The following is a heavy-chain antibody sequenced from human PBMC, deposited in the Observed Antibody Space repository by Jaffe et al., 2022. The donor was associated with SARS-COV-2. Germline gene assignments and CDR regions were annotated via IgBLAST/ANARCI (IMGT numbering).Heavy chain of an antibody. CDR1: GFTFSSYA. V-gene: IGHV3-30-3*01. CDR3: AREGGDSYYYYGMDV. CDR2: ISYDGSNK. D-gene: IGHD4-17*01. Sequence: QVQLVESGGGVVQPGRSLRLSCAASGFTFSSYAMHWVRQAPGKGLEWVAVISYDGSNKYYADSVKGRFTISRDNSKNTLYLQMNSLRAEDTAVYYCAREGGDSYYYYGMDVWGQGTTVTVSS. J-gene: IGHJ6*02.